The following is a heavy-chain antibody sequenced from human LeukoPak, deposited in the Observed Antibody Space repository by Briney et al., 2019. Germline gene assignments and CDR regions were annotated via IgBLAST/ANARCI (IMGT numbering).Heavy chain of an antibody. J-gene: IGHJ4*02. V-gene: IGHV1-3*01. CDR2: INAGNGNT. Sequence: ASVKVSCKASGYIFTSYAMHWVRQAPGQRLEWMGWINAGNGNTKYSQKFQGRVTITRNTSASTAYMELSSLRSEDTAVYYCARDPYDSSGYYPPFDYWGQGTLVTVSS. D-gene: IGHD3-22*01. CDR1: GYIFTSYA. CDR3: ARDPYDSSGYYPPFDY.